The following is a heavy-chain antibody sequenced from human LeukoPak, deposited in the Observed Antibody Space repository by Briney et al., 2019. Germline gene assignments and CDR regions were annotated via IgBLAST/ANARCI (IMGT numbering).Heavy chain of an antibody. CDR1: GFTFSSYA. Sequence: GGSLRLSRAASGFTFSSYAMSWVRQAPGKGLEWVSGITGSGGSTYYADSVKGRFTISRDNSKNTLYLQMNSLRAEDTAVYYCAKDQYSSGWYFTYQFDYWGQGTLVTVSS. V-gene: IGHV3-23*01. J-gene: IGHJ4*02. D-gene: IGHD6-19*01. CDR3: AKDQYSSGWYFTYQFDY. CDR2: ITGSGGST.